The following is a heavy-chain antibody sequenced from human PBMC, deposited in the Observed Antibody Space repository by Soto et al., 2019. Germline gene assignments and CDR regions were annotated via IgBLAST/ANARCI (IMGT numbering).Heavy chain of an antibody. CDR2: IWYDGSNK. CDR3: ARDLFEYSSSSLDY. Sequence: QVQLVESGGGVVQPGRSLRLSCAASGFTFSSYGMHWVRQAPGKGLEWVAVIWYDGSNKYYADSVKGRFTISSDNSKNTLYLQMNSLRAEDTAVYYCARDLFEYSSSSLDYWGQGTLVTVSS. D-gene: IGHD6-6*01. J-gene: IGHJ4*02. CDR1: GFTFSSYG. V-gene: IGHV3-33*01.